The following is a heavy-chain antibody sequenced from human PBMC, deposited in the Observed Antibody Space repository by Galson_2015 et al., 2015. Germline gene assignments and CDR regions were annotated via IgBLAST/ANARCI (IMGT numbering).Heavy chain of an antibody. V-gene: IGHV1-46*01. Sequence: SVKVSCKASGYTFSKYYIHWVRQAPGRGLEWMGVVDPSGGTTDAQKFQGRLTMTRDTSTRTVSMELSSLRFEDTAVYYCVRDWELGYWGQGTLVAVSS. CDR2: VDPSGGT. CDR1: GYTFSKYY. CDR3: VRDWELGY. D-gene: IGHD1-1*01. J-gene: IGHJ4*02.